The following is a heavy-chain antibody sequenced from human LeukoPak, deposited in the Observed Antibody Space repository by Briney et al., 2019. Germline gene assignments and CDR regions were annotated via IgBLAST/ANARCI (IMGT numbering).Heavy chain of an antibody. J-gene: IGHJ6*03. V-gene: IGHV4-61*02. Sequence: SQTLSLTCTVSGGSISSGSYYWSWIRQPAGKGLEWIGRIYTSGSTNYNPSLKSRVTISVDTYKNQFSLKLSSVTAADTAVYYCARGTPYYDFWSGYYHYYMDVWGKGTTVTVSS. D-gene: IGHD3-3*01. CDR1: GGSISSGSYY. CDR3: ARGTPYYDFWSGYYHYYMDV. CDR2: IYTSGST.